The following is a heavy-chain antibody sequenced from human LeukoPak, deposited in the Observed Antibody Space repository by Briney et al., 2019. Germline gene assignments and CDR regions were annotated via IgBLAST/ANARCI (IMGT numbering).Heavy chain of an antibody. V-gene: IGHV4-59*08. CDR3: ARLQAAAGPPLFDP. Sequence: SETLSLTCTVSGGSISGYIWSWIRQPPGKGLEWIGYIYYSGSTNYNPSLKSRVTISVDTSKNQFSLKLSSVTAADTAVYYCARLQAAAGPPLFDPWGQGTLVTVSS. J-gene: IGHJ5*02. CDR1: GGSISGYI. CDR2: IYYSGST. D-gene: IGHD6-13*01.